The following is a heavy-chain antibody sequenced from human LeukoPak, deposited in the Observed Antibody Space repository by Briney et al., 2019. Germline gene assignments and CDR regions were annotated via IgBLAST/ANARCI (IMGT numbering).Heavy chain of an antibody. V-gene: IGHV3-9*01. D-gene: IGHD2-21*01. CDR2: ISWNSGSI. CDR3: AKAPVTSCRGAYCYPFDS. J-gene: IGHJ4*02. Sequence: PGGSLRLSCAASGFTFDDYAMHWVRQAPGKCLEWVSGISWNSGSIGYADSVKGRFTISRDNSKNTLYLQMNSLRAEDAAVYFCAKAPVTSCRGAYCYPFDSWGQGTLVTVSS. CDR1: GFTFDDYA.